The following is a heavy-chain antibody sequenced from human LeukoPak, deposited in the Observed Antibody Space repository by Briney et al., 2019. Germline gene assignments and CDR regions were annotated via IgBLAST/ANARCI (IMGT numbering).Heavy chain of an antibody. D-gene: IGHD2-21*02. J-gene: IGHJ4*02. CDR2: IRYDGSNK. CDR3: ARCGGDCYYFDY. Sequence: GGSLRLSCAASGFTFSSYGMHWVRQAPGKGLEWVAFIRYDGSNKYYADSVKGRFTISRDNAKNSLYLQMNSLRAEDTAVYYCARCGGDCYYFDYWGQGTLVTVSS. V-gene: IGHV3-30*02. CDR1: GFTFSSYG.